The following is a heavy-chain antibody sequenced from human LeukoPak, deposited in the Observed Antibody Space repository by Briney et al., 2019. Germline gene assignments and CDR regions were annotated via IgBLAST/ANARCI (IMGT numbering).Heavy chain of an antibody. J-gene: IGHJ4*02. CDR1: GGSISSGGYY. CDR2: IYHSGST. V-gene: IGHV4-30-2*01. CDR3: ARRASTRIVFDY. Sequence: PSETLSLTCTVSGGSISSGGYYWSWIRQPPGKGLEWIGYIYHSGSTYYNPSLKSRVTISVDRSKNQFSLKLSSVTAADTAVYYCARRASTRIVFDYWGQGTLVTVSS. D-gene: IGHD3-22*01.